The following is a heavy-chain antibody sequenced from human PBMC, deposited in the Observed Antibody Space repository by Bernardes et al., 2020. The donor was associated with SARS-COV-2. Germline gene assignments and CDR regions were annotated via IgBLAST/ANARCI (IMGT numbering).Heavy chain of an antibody. J-gene: IGHJ3*02. V-gene: IGHV4-34*01. CDR2: INHTGGG. CDR1: GGSFHASY. D-gene: IGHD4-17*01. Sequence: SETLPLTCAVYGGSFHASYWIWIRQSPGTGLAWIGEINHTGGGNYNPSLKSRLTMSVDKSKNQFSLRLNSVTAADTAVYYCATATVRAFDIWGQGTVVTVSS. CDR3: ATATVRAFDI.